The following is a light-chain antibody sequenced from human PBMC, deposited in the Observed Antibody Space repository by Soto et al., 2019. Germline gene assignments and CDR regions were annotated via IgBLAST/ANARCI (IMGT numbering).Light chain of an antibody. CDR3: QQSYSTPLFT. V-gene: IGKV1-39*01. Sequence: DIPMTQSPSSLSASVGDRVTITCRASQSISSYLNWYQQKPGKAPKLLIYAASSLQSGVPSRFSGSGSGTDFTLTISSLQHEDFATYYCQQSYSTPLFTFGPGTKVDIK. CDR2: AAS. J-gene: IGKJ3*01. CDR1: QSISSY.